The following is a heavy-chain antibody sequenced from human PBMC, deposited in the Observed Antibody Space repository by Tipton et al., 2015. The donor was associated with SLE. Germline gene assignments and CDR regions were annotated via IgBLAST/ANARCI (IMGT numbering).Heavy chain of an antibody. CDR1: GGSISSSSYY. CDR2: ISFSGLA. V-gene: IGHV4-61*09. J-gene: IGHJ4*02. D-gene: IGHD3-3*01. CDR3: ARHKLGFSWSYFDS. Sequence: TLSLTCTVSGGSISSSSYYWSWIRQPAGKGLEWIGYISFSGLANYNPSVRSRVSTSMDTSKNQFSLQMSSVTAADTALYYCARHKLGFSWSYFDSWGQGTLVTVSS.